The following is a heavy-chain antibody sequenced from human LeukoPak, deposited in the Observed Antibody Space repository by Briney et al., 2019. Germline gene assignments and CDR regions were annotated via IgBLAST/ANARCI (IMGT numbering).Heavy chain of an antibody. Sequence: ASVKVSCKASGYTFTGYHMHWVRQAPGQGLEWMGWINPNSGGTKYAQKFQGRVTMTRDTSISTVYMELSSLRSDDTAVYYCARARGYCSSTKCYDDHDYWGQGTLVTVSS. V-gene: IGHV1-2*02. J-gene: IGHJ4*02. CDR3: ARARGYCSSTKCYDDHDY. D-gene: IGHD2-2*01. CDR2: INPNSGGT. CDR1: GYTFTGYH.